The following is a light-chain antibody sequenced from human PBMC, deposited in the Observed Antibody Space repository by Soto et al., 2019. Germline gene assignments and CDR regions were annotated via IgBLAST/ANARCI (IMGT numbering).Light chain of an antibody. CDR1: QSIDSW. V-gene: IGKV1-5*03. CDR2: KTS. J-gene: IGKJ4*01. Sequence: DIPMTQSSSTLSASVGDRVTITCRASQSIDSWLAWYQQKPGKAPNLMIYKTSNLESGVPSRFSGSGSGTEFSLTISSLQPDEFSTYYCQQYKSFSLTFGGGTRVEVK. CDR3: QQYKSFSLT.